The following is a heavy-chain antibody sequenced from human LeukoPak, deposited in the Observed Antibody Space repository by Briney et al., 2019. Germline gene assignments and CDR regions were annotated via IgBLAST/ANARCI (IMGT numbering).Heavy chain of an antibody. CDR2: IYHSGST. D-gene: IGHD4-23*01. CDR1: GGSISSSSYY. Sequence: SETLSLTCTVSGGSISSSSYYWGWIRQPPGKGLEWIGSIYHSGSTYYNPSLKSRVTISVDTSKNQFSLKLSSVTAADTAVYYCARPTVVTLPGGYFDLWGRGTLVTVSS. CDR3: ARPTVVTLPGGYFDL. V-gene: IGHV4-39*01. J-gene: IGHJ2*01.